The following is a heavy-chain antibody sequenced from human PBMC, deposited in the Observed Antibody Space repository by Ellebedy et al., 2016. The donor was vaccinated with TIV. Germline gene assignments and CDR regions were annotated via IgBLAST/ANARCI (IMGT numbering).Heavy chain of an antibody. V-gene: IGHV3-74*01. CDR2: INSDGSST. D-gene: IGHD5-18*01. CDR1: GFAFSSRW. Sequence: GESLKISCVASGFAFSSRWIHWVRQAQGKGLVWVSHINSDGSSTTYADSVKGRFTISRDNAKDTVYLQMNSLRAEDTAVYYCARGADTTMVWGALDIWGQGTVVTVSS. CDR3: ARGADTTMVWGALDI. J-gene: IGHJ3*02.